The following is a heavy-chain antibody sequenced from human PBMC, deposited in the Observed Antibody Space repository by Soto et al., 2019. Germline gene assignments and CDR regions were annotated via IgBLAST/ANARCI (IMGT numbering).Heavy chain of an antibody. CDR1: GGAIYSRGYY. CDR2: IYHSGST. V-gene: IGHV4-39*01. Sequence: SETLALTCTVSGGAIYSRGYYWAWIRQSPGKGLEWIGSIYHSGSTYYSPSLKSRLVISVDTSKNQFSMKLSSVTAADTAVYYCARPAEAAYQFYFMDVWGQGTTVTVSS. CDR3: ARPAEAAYQFYFMDV. J-gene: IGHJ6*02. D-gene: IGHD6-13*01.